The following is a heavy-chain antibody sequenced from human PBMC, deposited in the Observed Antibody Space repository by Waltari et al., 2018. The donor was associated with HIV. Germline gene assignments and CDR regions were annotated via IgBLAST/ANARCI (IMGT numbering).Heavy chain of an antibody. CDR1: GGSISSGRYY. V-gene: IGHV4-61*01. D-gene: IGHD6-25*01. Sequence: KPSETLSLTCNVSGGSISSGRYYWRWIRQAPGKGLEWVGYVHYSGATSYNPSLRSRVTISLDMSKTRFSLRLTSVTAADTALYFCARDRGASDIWGQGIMVTVSS. CDR3: ARDRGASDI. J-gene: IGHJ3*02. CDR2: VHYSGAT.